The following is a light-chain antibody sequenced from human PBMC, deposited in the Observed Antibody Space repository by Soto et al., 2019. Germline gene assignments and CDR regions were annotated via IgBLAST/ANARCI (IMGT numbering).Light chain of an antibody. V-gene: IGLV2-14*03. CDR1: SSDVGGYNY. CDR2: DVS. J-gene: IGLJ2*01. Sequence: QSVLTRPASVSGSPGQSITISCTGTSSDVGGYNYVSWYQQHPGKAPKLMIYDVSNRPSGVSNRFSGSKSGNTASLTISGLQAEDEADYYCSSYTSRFTLIFGGGTKVTVL. CDR3: SSYTSRFTLI.